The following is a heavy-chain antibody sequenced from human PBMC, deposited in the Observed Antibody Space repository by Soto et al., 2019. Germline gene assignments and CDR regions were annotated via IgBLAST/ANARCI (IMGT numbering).Heavy chain of an antibody. CDR3: RTQWLD. Sequence: EVQLVESGGGLVKPGGSLRLSCAASGFIFNNAWMSWVRQAPGKGLEWVGLIKKKADGGTADYAASLKGRFTISRDDSKNTVYLQMSSLETDDTAVYYCRTQWLDWGQGTLVTVSS. D-gene: IGHD6-19*01. J-gene: IGHJ4*02. CDR2: IKKKADGGTA. V-gene: IGHV3-15*01. CDR1: GFIFNNAW.